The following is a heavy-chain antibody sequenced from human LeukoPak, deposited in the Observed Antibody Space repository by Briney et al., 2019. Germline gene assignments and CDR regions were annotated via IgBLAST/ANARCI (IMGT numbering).Heavy chain of an antibody. Sequence: PVKVSCKASGGTFSSYALSWVRQAPGQGLEWMGRIIPIFGTANYAQKFQGRVTITTDESTSTAYMELSSLRSEDTAVYYCARVGVGATSPFGYWGQGTLVTVSS. CDR1: GGTFSSYA. D-gene: IGHD1-26*01. V-gene: IGHV1-69*05. CDR2: IIPIFGTA. CDR3: ARVGVGATSPFGY. J-gene: IGHJ4*02.